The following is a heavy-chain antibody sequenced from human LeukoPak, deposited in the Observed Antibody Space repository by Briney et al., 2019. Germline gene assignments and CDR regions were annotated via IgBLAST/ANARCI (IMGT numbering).Heavy chain of an antibody. V-gene: IGHV4-34*01. CDR3: ARARVGLDY. CDR1: GGSFSGYY. J-gene: IGHJ4*02. Sequence: SETLSLTCAVYGGSFSGYYWSWIRQPPGKGLEWIGEIKHGGGTNYNPSLKSRVTISLDTSKNQFSLRLSSVTAADTAVYYCARARVGLDYWGQGTLVTVSS. CDR2: IKHGGGT.